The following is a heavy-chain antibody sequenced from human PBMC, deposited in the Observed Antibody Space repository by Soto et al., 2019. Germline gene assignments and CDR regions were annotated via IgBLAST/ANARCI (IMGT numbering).Heavy chain of an antibody. D-gene: IGHD3-10*01. V-gene: IGHV4-59*01. CDR2: IYHTGLT. CDR1: GGSISRYY. Sequence: SETLSLTCIVSGGSISRYYWSWIRQSPGKGLEWLGSIYHTGLTKYNPSLKSRVAITVDTSDNRFSLTMRSVTGADTAIYYCARPAKFGGSFRFDIWGPGTM. CDR3: ARPAKFGGSFRFDI. J-gene: IGHJ3*02.